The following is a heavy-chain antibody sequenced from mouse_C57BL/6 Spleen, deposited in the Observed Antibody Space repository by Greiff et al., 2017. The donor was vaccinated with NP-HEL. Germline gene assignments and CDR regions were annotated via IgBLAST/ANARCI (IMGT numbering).Heavy chain of an antibody. Sequence: ESGPGLVKPSQSLSLTCSVTGYSITSGYYWNWIRQFPGNKLEWMGYISYDGSNNYNPSLKNRISITRDTSTNQFFLKFHSVTTEDTATSYCAIFPYYYDPFYYWGQGTTLTVSS. CDR2: ISYDGSN. J-gene: IGHJ2*01. CDR1: GYSITSGYY. CDR3: AIFPYYYDPFYY. D-gene: IGHD2-4*01. V-gene: IGHV3-6*01.